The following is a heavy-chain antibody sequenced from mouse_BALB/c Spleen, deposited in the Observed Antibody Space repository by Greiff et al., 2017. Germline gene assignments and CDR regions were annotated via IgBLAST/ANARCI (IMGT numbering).Heavy chain of an antibody. V-gene: IGHV5-6*01. Sequence: EVKLVESGGDLVKPGGSLKLSCAASGFTFSSYGMSWVRQTPDKRLEWVATISSGGSYTYYPDSVKGRFTISRDNAKNTLYLQMSSLKSEDTAMYYCARNYDYDKGAMDYWGQGTSVTVSS. J-gene: IGHJ4*01. D-gene: IGHD2-4*01. CDR2: ISSGGSYT. CDR3: ARNYDYDKGAMDY. CDR1: GFTFSSYG.